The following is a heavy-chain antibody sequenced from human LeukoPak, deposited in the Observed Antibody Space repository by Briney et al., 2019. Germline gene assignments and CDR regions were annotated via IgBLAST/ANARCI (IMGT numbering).Heavy chain of an antibody. V-gene: IGHV4-34*01. Sequence: SETLPLTCAVYGGSFSGYYWSWIRQPPGKGLEWIGEINHSGSTNYNPSLKSRVTISVDTSKNQFSLKLSSVTAADTAVYYCAREYYGDYGGWFDPWGQGTLVTVSS. CDR3: AREYYGDYGGWFDP. CDR2: INHSGST. CDR1: GGSFSGYY. D-gene: IGHD4-17*01. J-gene: IGHJ5*02.